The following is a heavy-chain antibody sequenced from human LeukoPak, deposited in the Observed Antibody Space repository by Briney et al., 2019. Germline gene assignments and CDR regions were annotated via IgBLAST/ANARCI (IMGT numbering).Heavy chain of an antibody. CDR3: ARIPVHYYYDSSGYIY. V-gene: IGHV4-39*01. D-gene: IGHD3-22*01. CDR1: GGSISSNSCY. Sequence: PSETLSLTCTVSGGSISSNSCYWGWIRQPPGKGLEWIGSIYYSGGTYYNPSLKSRVTISVDTSKNQFSLKLSSVTAADTAVYYCARIPVHYYYDSSGYIYWGQGTLVTVSS. J-gene: IGHJ4*02. CDR2: IYYSGGT.